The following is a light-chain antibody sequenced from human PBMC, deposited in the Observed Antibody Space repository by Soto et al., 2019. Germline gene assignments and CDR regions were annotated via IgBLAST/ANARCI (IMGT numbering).Light chain of an antibody. Sequence: QSALTQPASVSGSPRQSITLSCTGTSSDVGGYNYVSWYQQHPGKAPKLMIYDVSNRPSGVSNRFSGSKSGNTASLTISGLQAEDEADYYCSSYTSSSTPGVVFGGGTKVTVL. V-gene: IGLV2-14*01. CDR1: SSDVGGYNY. CDR2: DVS. CDR3: SSYTSSSTPGVV. J-gene: IGLJ2*01.